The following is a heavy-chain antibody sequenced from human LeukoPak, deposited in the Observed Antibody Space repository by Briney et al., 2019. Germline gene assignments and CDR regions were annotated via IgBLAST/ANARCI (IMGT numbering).Heavy chain of an antibody. CDR3: ARLPDRILYGGNSVLFDY. CDR1: GYIFTGYW. D-gene: IGHD4-23*01. J-gene: IGHJ4*02. V-gene: IGHV5-51*01. Sequence: GGPRKIPCKGSGYIFTGYWIGWVRQLLGKGLEWMGIIYPGDSDTRYSPSFQGQVTISADKSISTSYLQWSSLNASDTAMYYCARLPDRILYGGNSVLFDYWGQGTLVTVSS. CDR2: IYPGDSDT.